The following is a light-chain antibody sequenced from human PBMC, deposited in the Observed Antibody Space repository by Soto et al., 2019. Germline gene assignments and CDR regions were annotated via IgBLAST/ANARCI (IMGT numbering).Light chain of an antibody. V-gene: IGLV2-11*01. CDR3: FSYTANDNWV. CDR2: AVR. J-gene: IGLJ3*02. Sequence: QSVLTQPHSVSGSPGQSVTISCTGTNSDVVRYNSVSWYQQLPGKAPQLIISAVRQRPSGVPDRFSGSKSGNPASLTISGLQTDDEADYFCFSYTANDNWVFGGGTKVTVL. CDR1: NSDVVRYNS.